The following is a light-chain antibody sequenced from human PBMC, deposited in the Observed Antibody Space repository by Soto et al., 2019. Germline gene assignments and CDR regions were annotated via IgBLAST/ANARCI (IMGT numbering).Light chain of an antibody. CDR1: TSDVGGYNH. V-gene: IGLV2-11*01. CDR2: DVT. Sequence: QSGMTVHPSVSGSPEQTVTSSCTGTTSDVGGYNHVSWYQHHPGKVPKLIIYDVTKRPSGVPDRFSGSKSGNTASLTISGLQAEDEADYSCCSSPGTYTFGFGTGTKVTVL. CDR3: CSSPGTYTFG. J-gene: IGLJ1*01.